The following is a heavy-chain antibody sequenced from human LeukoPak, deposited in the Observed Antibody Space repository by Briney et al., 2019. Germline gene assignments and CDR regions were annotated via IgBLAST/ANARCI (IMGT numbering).Heavy chain of an antibody. J-gene: IGHJ4*02. D-gene: IGHD3-22*01. Sequence: SETLSLTCTVSGGSISSSSYYWGWIRQPPGKGLEWIGSIYYSGSTYYNPSLKSRVTISVDTSKNQFSLKLSSVTAADTAVYYCARGGMKWLHNYYFDYWGQGTLVTVSS. CDR1: GGSISSSSYY. V-gene: IGHV4-39*07. CDR3: ARGGMKWLHNYYFDY. CDR2: IYYSGST.